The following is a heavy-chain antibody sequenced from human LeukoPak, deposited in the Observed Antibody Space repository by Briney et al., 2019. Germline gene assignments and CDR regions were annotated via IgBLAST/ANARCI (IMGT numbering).Heavy chain of an antibody. CDR2: ISYDGSNK. CDR3: ARLRFLEWLLFDY. D-gene: IGHD3-3*01. V-gene: IGHV3-30-3*01. J-gene: IGHJ4*02. CDR1: GFTFSSYA. Sequence: GRSLRLSCAASGFTFSSYAMHWVRQAPGKGLEWVAVISYDGSNKYYADSVKGRFTISRDNSKNTLYLQMNSLRAEDTAVYYCARLRFLEWLLFDYWGQGTLDTVSS.